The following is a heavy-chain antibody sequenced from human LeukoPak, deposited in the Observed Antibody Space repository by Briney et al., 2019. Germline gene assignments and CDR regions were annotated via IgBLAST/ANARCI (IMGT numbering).Heavy chain of an antibody. Sequence: PSETLSLTCTVSGVSISSYYWSWIRQPPGKGLEWIGYIYYSGSTNYNPSLKSRVTISVDTSKNQFSLKLSSVTAADTAVYYCARAGYYDSSEDAFDIWGQGTMVTVSS. CDR1: GVSISSYY. CDR2: IYYSGST. D-gene: IGHD3-22*01. CDR3: ARAGYYDSSEDAFDI. V-gene: IGHV4-59*01. J-gene: IGHJ3*02.